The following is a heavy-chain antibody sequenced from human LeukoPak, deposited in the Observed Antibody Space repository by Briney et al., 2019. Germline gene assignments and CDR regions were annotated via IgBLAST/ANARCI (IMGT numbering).Heavy chain of an antibody. D-gene: IGHD6-13*01. CDR2: MNPNSGNT. CDR1: GYTFTSYD. J-gene: IGHJ3*02. CDR3: AADRYSSSWYFAFDI. V-gene: IGHV1-8*01. Sequence: GASVKVSCKASGYTFTSYDINWVRQATGQGLEWMGWMNPNSGNTGYAQKFQGRVTMTRNTSISTAYMELSSLRSEDTAVYYCAADRYSSSWYFAFDIWGQGTMVTVSS.